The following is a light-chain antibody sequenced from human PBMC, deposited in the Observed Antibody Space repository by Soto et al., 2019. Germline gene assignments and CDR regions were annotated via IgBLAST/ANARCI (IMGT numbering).Light chain of an antibody. J-gene: IGKJ1*01. V-gene: IGKV3-15*01. CDR1: QSVSSN. CDR2: GAA. Sequence: EIVMTQSPATLSVSPGERATLSCRASQSVSSNLAWYQQKPGQAPRPLIYGAATRATGIPARFSGSGSGTEFTLTISSLQSEDFAVYYCQQYNNWPPWTFGQGTKVEIQ. CDR3: QQYNNWPPWT.